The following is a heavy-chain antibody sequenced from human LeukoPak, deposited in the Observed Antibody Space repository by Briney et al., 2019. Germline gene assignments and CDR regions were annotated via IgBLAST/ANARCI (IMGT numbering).Heavy chain of an antibody. J-gene: IGHJ4*02. CDR2: IIPIFGTA. Sequence: ASVTVSFTASGGTFSSYAISWVRQAPGQGPEWMGGIIPIFGTANYAQKFQGRVTITADESTSTAYMELSSLRSEDTAVYYCARQGIQTYYFDYWGQGTLVTVSS. CDR3: ARQGIQTYYFDY. D-gene: IGHD5-18*01. V-gene: IGHV1-69*13. CDR1: GGTFSSYA.